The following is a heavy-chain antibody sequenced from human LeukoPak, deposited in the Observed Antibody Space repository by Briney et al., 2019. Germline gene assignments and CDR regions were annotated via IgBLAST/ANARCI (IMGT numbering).Heavy chain of an antibody. V-gene: IGHV3-66*02. CDR2: IYIDGRP. Sequence: GGCLTLTCTLSGASVTDTLIDWVRQAPGKGPEWVAIIYIDGRPVYTDSVESRFIISRDNSKNMVYLQMNSLRSEDSDLYDCVRDRATGQALADLDFWGQGTLVTVSS. J-gene: IGHJ4*02. CDR1: GASVTDTL. CDR3: VRDRATGQALADLDF.